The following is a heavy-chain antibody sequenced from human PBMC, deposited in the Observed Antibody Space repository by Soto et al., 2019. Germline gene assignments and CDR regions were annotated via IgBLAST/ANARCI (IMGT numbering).Heavy chain of an antibody. Sequence: ASVKVSFKASGYTFTSYYMHWVRQAPGQGLEWMGIINPSGGSTSYAQKFQGRVTMTRDTSTSTVYMELSSLRSEDTAVYYCARDQSITGAQYDAFDIWGQGTMVTVSS. D-gene: IGHD1-20*01. CDR3: ARDQSITGAQYDAFDI. CDR1: GYTFTSYY. V-gene: IGHV1-46*01. CDR2: INPSGGST. J-gene: IGHJ3*02.